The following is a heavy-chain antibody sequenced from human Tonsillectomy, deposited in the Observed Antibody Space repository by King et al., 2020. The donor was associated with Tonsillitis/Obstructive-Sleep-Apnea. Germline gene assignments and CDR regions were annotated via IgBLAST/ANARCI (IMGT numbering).Heavy chain of an antibody. J-gene: IGHJ4*02. V-gene: IGHV1-18*01. D-gene: IGHD3-10*01. Sequence: QLVQSGAEVKKPGASVKVSCKASGYTFTNYGISWVRQAPGQGLEWMGWISAYDGNTNHAQKLQGRVTMTTDTSTSTAYMEMRSLRSDDTAVYDCARDVGIRGIFYPFDYWGQGTLVTVSS. CDR1: GYTFTNYG. CDR3: ARDVGIRGIFYPFDY. CDR2: ISAYDGNT.